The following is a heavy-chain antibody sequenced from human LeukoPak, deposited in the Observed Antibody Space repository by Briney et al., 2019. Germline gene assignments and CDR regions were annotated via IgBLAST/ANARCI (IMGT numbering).Heavy chain of an antibody. Sequence: SETLSLTXTVSGGSISSYYWSWIRQPPGKGLEWIGYIYYSGSTNHNPSLKSRVTISVDTSKNQFSLKLSSVTAADTAVYYCASMIAAAPYNWFDPWGQGTLVTVSS. CDR1: GGSISSYY. CDR2: IYYSGST. V-gene: IGHV4-59*01. CDR3: ASMIAAAPYNWFDP. D-gene: IGHD6-13*01. J-gene: IGHJ5*02.